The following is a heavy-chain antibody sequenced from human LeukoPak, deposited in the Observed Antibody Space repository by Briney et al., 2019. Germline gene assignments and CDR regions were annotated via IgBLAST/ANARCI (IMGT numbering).Heavy chain of an antibody. V-gene: IGHV1-69*04. CDR3: ARVPITMVRGVIIGLQFDY. CDR1: GGTFSSYA. J-gene: IGHJ4*02. D-gene: IGHD3-10*01. Sequence: ASVKVSCKASGGTFSSYAISWVRQAPGQGLEWMGRIIPIFGIANYAQKFQGRVTITADKSTSTAYMELSSLRSEDTAVYYCARVPITMVRGVIIGLQFDYWGQGTLVTVSS. CDR2: IIPIFGIA.